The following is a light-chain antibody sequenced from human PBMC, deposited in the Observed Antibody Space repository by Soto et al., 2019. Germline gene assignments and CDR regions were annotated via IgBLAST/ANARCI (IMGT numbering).Light chain of an antibody. CDR3: QHRISWPPGLT. CDR2: DTS. V-gene: IGKV3-11*01. J-gene: IGKJ4*02. CDR1: QSVSSY. Sequence: EIVLTQSPATLYLSPGERATISCRDSQSVSSYLAWYQQKPGQPPSLLIYDTSNRATGIPARFSGSVSGQEFTLTISSREAEDFAVYKCQHRISWPPGLTLGGGTKVEIK.